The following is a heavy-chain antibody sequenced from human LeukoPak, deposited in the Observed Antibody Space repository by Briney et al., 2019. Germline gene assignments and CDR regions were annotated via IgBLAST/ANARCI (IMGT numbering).Heavy chain of an antibody. D-gene: IGHD3-22*01. CDR3: ARKGGYYDSSGYYYDYDAFDI. CDR2: IYSSGTT. J-gene: IGHJ3*02. V-gene: IGHV4-61*02. Sequence: SQTLSLTCTVSGDSIYSGNYYWSWIRQPAGKGLEWIGRIYSSGTTIYNPSLKSRVTISIDTSKNQFSLKLSSVTAADTAVYYCARKGGYYDSSGYYYDYDAFDIWGQGTMVTVSS. CDR1: GDSIYSGNYY.